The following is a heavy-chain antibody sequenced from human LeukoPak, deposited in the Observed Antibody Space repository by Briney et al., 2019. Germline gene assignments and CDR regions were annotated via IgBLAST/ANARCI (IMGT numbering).Heavy chain of an antibody. CDR2: IYTSGST. J-gene: IGHJ3*01. V-gene: IGHV4-61*02. D-gene: IGHD3-22*01. CDR1: GGSISSGSYY. Sequence: PSETLSLTCTVSGGSISSGSYYWSWIRQPAGKGLEWIGRIYTSGSTNYNPSLKSRVTISVDTSKNQFSLKLSSVTAADTAVYYCAREGGEYYYDSSGYGHWGQGTMVTVSS. CDR3: AREGGEYYYDSSGYGH.